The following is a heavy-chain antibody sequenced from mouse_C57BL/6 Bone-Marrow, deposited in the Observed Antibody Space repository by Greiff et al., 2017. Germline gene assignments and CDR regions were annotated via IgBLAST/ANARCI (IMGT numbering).Heavy chain of an antibody. CDR2: IHPNSGST. D-gene: IGHD1-1*01. Sequence: QVQLQQPGAELVKPGASVKLSCKASGYTFTSYWMHWVKQRPGQGLEWIGMIHPNSGSTNYNEKFKSKATLTVDKSSSTAYMQLSSLTSEDSAVYYCAKDSYYASSSYYWGQGTTLTVSS. J-gene: IGHJ2*01. CDR3: AKDSYYASSSYY. CDR1: GYTFTSYW. V-gene: IGHV1-64*01.